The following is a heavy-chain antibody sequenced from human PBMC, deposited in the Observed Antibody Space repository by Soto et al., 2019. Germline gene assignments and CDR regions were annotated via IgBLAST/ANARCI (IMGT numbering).Heavy chain of an antibody. Sequence: VASVKVSCKASGGTFSSYAISWVRQAPGQGLEWMGGIIPIFGTANYAQKFQGRVTITADESTSTAYMELSSLRSEDTAVYYCARDQEGGDGYNYGYYYGMDVWGQGTTVTVS. J-gene: IGHJ6*02. CDR3: ARDQEGGDGYNYGYYYGMDV. D-gene: IGHD5-12*01. CDR2: IIPIFGTA. CDR1: GGTFSSYA. V-gene: IGHV1-69*13.